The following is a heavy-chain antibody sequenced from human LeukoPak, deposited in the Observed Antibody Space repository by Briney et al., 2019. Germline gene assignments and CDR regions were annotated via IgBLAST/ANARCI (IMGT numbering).Heavy chain of an antibody. CDR1: GYTFTNYG. CDR3: ARSGGPNYYDSSGYYPN. V-gene: IGHV1-18*01. D-gene: IGHD3-22*01. J-gene: IGHJ4*02. Sequence: ASVKVSCKASGYTFTNYGIIWVRQAPGQGLEWMGWISAYNGDTNYAQKLQGRVTMTTDTSTSTAYMELRSLRSDDTAVYYCARSGGPNYYDSSGYYPNWGQGTLVTVSS. CDR2: ISAYNGDT.